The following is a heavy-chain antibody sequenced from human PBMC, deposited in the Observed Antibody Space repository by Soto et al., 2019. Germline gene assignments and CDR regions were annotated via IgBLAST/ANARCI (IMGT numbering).Heavy chain of an antibody. V-gene: IGHV3-21*01. CDR1: GFTFSSYS. Sequence: GGSLRLSCAASGFTFSSYSMNWVRQAPGKGLEWVSSISSSSSYIYYADSVKGRFTISRDNSKNSLYLQMNSLRAEDTAVYYCARIAVAGDFDYWGQGTLVTVSS. D-gene: IGHD6-19*01. J-gene: IGHJ4*02. CDR3: ARIAVAGDFDY. CDR2: ISSSSSYI.